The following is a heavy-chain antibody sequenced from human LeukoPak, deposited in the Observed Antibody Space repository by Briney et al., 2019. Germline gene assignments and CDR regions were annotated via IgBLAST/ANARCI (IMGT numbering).Heavy chain of an antibody. CDR1: GFTFSSYW. CDR2: ISTDGSST. Sequence: GGSLRLSCAASGFTFSSYWMHWVRQAPGKGLVWVSRISTDGSSTKYADFVEGRFTISRDNAKNTLYLQMNSLRDEDTAAYYCVRGNFNGGIDHWGRGTLVTVSP. CDR3: VRGNFNGGIDH. J-gene: IGHJ4*02. V-gene: IGHV3-74*01.